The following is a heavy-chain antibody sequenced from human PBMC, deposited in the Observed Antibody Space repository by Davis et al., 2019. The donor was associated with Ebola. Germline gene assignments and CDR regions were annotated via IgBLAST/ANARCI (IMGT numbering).Heavy chain of an antibody. Sequence: GESLKISCATSGFSFDIAWMAWVRQAPGKGLEWVGRIKTNADGGTAAYAAAVKGRFTISRDDADQTLYLEMNSLKTEDTAGYYCTTDPGMMITFGGVVNYYGMDVWGQGTTVTVSS. V-gene: IGHV3-15*01. J-gene: IGHJ6*02. CDR3: TTDPGMMITFGGVVNYYGMDV. CDR1: GFSFDIAW. CDR2: IKTNADGGTA. D-gene: IGHD3-16*01.